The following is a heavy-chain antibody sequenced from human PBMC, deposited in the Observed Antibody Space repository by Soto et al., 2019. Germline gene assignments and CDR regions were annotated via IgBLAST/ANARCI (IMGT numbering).Heavy chain of an antibody. V-gene: IGHV3-23*01. CDR2: IGGSGGGT. J-gene: IGHJ6*04. Sequence: EVQLLESGGGLVQPGGSLRLSCAASGFTFSSYAMSWVRQPPGKGLEWVSAIGGSGGGTYYADSVKGRFTIYRDNSKNTLYLQMNSLRAEDTAVYYCAKTAQYYYYYGMDVWGKGTTVTVSS. CDR3: AKTAQYYYYYGMDV. CDR1: GFTFSSYA.